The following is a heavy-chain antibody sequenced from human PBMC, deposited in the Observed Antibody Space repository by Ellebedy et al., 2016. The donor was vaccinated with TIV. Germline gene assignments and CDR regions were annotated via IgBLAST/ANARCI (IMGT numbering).Heavy chain of an antibody. CDR3: ARGDLAYCSGGACRYYYYYGIDV. CDR2: IEYSGTT. V-gene: IGHV4-59*13. CDR1: GGSTSTYF. J-gene: IGHJ6*02. D-gene: IGHD2-21*02. Sequence: PSETLSLTCSVSGGSTSTYFWSWIRQPPGKGLEWIAYIEYSGTTDYNPSLMSRVTISVDTSKKQLSLNLSSLTAADTAVYYCARGDLAYCSGGACRYYYYYGIDVWGQGTTVTVSS.